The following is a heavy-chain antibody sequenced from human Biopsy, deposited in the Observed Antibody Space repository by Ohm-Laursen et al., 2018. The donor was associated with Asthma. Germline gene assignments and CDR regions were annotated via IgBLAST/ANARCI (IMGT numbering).Heavy chain of an antibody. J-gene: IGHJ5*02. D-gene: IGHD6-19*01. V-gene: IGHV4-30-4*01. CDR1: GASIKTDDHY. CDR3: ARASVAASSNWFDP. Sequence: TLSLTCAVSGASIKTDDHYWSWLRQPPGKGLEWFGFIHYSGSTSYNPSLKGGVSISLDTSKNQFSLSLTSVTAADTAVYYCARASVAASSNWFDPWGQGTLVTVSS. CDR2: IHYSGST.